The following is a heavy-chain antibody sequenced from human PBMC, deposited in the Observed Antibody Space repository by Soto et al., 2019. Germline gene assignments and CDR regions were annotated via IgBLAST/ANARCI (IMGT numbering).Heavy chain of an antibody. V-gene: IGHV1-2*04. CDR3: ARGSTGDYYYYGMDV. CDR2: INPNSGGT. Sequence: ASVNVSCKPSGHTFTGCYIHWVRQAPGQGLEWMGWINPNSGGTNYAQKFQGWVTMTRDTSISTAYMELSRLRSDDTAVYYCARGSTGDYYYYGMDVWGQGTTVTVSS. J-gene: IGHJ6*02. CDR1: GHTFTGCY. D-gene: IGHD2-8*02.